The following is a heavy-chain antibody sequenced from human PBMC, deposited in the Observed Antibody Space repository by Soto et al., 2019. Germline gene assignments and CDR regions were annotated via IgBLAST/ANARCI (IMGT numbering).Heavy chain of an antibody. V-gene: IGHV3-48*01. J-gene: IGHJ4*02. Sequence: EVQLVESGGGLAQPGGSLRLSCAASGFIFHNYSINWVRQAPGKGLEWVSYISNSGDIKYYVGSVRGRFTISRDNAKNSLYLYMSNLRPEDTAVYLCARSYDGYPCFDYWGRGTLVTVSS. CDR1: GFIFHNYS. CDR3: ARSYDGYPCFDY. D-gene: IGHD3-3*01. CDR2: ISNSGDIK.